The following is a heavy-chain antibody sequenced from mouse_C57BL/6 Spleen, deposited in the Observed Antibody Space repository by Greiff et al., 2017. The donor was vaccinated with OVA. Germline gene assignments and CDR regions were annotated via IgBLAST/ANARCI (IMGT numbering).Heavy chain of an antibody. CDR2: IDPSDSYT. D-gene: IGHD2-2*01. CDR1: GYTFTSYW. J-gene: IGHJ2*01. CDR3: ARMVTTVDY. Sequence: QVQLQQPGAERVRPGTSVKLSCKASGYTFTSYWMHWVKQRPGQGLEWIGVIDPSDSYTNYNQKFKGKATLTVDTSSSTAYMQLSSLTSEDSAVYYCARMVTTVDYWGQGTTLTVSS. V-gene: IGHV1-59*01.